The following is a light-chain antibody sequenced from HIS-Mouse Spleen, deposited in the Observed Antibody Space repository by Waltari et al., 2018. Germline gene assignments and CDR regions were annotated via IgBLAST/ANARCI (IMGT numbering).Light chain of an antibody. CDR1: SSNIGSNY. Sequence: QSVLTQPPSASGTPGQRVTISCSGSSSNIGSNYVYWYQQLPGTAPKLLIYRKNPRPSGVPDPSSGSKSGTPSSLAISGLRSEDEADYYCAAWDDSLSGPVFGGGTKLTVL. J-gene: IGLJ3*02. CDR3: AAWDDSLSGPV. V-gene: IGLV1-47*01. CDR2: RKN.